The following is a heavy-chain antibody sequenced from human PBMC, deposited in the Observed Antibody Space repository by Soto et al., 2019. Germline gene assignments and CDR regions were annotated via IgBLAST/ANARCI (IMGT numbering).Heavy chain of an antibody. J-gene: IGHJ3*02. D-gene: IGHD1-20*01. CDR1: GFTFYSYA. V-gene: IGHV3-23*01. CDR2: IGSVGGDT. Sequence: EVQLLESGGGLVQPGGSLRLSCAASGFTFYSYAMSWVRQAPGKGLEWVSTIGSVGGDTYYADSVKGRFTISRDDSKNKLLLQMNSLRAEDTAVYSCVKGRMAYNSVWDPFDIWGQETMVTVSS. CDR3: VKGRMAYNSVWDPFDI.